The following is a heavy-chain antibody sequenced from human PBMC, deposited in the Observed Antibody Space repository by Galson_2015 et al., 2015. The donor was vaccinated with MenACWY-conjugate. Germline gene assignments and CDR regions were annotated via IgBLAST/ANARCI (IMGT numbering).Heavy chain of an antibody. CDR3: AKDGGIYSPPADP. CDR1: GLTFSNAW. CDR2: IRNDGSIK. V-gene: IGHV3-30*02. J-gene: IGHJ5*02. Sequence: SLRLSCAASGLTFSNAWMNWVRQAPGKGLEWVAFIRNDGSIKYYADSVKGRFAISRDNSKNTVYLQMNSLRAEDTAIYYCAKDGGIYSPPADPWGQGTQVTVSS. D-gene: IGHD2-15*01.